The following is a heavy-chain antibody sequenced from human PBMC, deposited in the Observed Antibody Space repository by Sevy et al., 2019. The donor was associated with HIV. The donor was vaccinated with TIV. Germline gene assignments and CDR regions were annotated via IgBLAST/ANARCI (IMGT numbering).Heavy chain of an antibody. CDR1: GFTFSSYA. D-gene: IGHD3-3*01. CDR3: ARDRGGNLITIFGLVTHSHPDY. Sequence: GGSLRLSCAASGFTFSSYAMHWVRQAPGKGLEWVAVISYDGSNKYYADSVKGRFTISRDNSKNTLYLQMNSLRAEDTAVYYCARDRGGNLITIFGLVTHSHPDYWGQGTLVTVSS. CDR2: ISYDGSNK. V-gene: IGHV3-30-3*01. J-gene: IGHJ4*02.